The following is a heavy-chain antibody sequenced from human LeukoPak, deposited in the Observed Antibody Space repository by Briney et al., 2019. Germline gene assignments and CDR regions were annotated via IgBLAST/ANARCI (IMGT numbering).Heavy chain of an antibody. CDR3: ASSGNPGWAFDI. D-gene: IGHD3-10*01. CDR2: ISGSGSTI. CDR1: EFTIRDHY. J-gene: IGHJ3*02. Sequence: PGGSLRLSCADSEFTIRDHYVSWIRQAPGKGLEWVSYISGSGSTIYYGDSVKGRFTISRDDAKKSVYLQMNSLRAEDTAVYYCASSGNPGWAFDIWGQGTMVIVSS. V-gene: IGHV3-11*04.